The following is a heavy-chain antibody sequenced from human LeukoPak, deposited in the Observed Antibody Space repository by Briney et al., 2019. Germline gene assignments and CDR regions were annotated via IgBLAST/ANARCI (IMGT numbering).Heavy chain of an antibody. CDR3: ARDSTVLLWFGESHHFDY. CDR2: INAGNGNT. J-gene: IGHJ4*02. V-gene: IGHV1-3*01. Sequence: ASVKVSCKASGYTFTSYAMHWVRQAPGQRLEWMGWINAGNGNTKYSQKFQGRVTITRDTSASTAYMELSSLRSEDTAVCYCARDSTVLLWFGESHHFDYWGQGTLVTVSS. D-gene: IGHD3-10*01. CDR1: GYTFTSYA.